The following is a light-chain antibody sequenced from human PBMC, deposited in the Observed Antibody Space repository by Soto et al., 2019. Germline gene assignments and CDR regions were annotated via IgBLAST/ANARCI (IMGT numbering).Light chain of an antibody. CDR2: KAS. CDR1: QSVSTW. Sequence: DTQMTQSPSILSASVGDRVTITCRASQSVSTWLAWYQQKPGKAPKVLIYKASTIQSGVPSRFSGSGSGTEFTLTITSLQPDDFATYYCQQYTNFWTFGQGTRVEIK. CDR3: QQYTNFWT. J-gene: IGKJ1*01. V-gene: IGKV1-5*03.